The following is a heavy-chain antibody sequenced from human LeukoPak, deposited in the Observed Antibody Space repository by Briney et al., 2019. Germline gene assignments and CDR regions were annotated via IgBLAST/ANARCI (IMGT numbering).Heavy chain of an antibody. J-gene: IGHJ4*02. Sequence: SVKVSCKASGGTFSSYAISWVQQAPGQGLEWMGGIIPIFGTANYAQKFQGRVTITADESTSTAYMELSSLRSEDTAVYYCARDFGPSAGAIDYWGQGTLVTVSS. CDR1: GGTFSSYA. D-gene: IGHD6-13*01. CDR3: ARDFGPSAGAIDY. CDR2: IIPIFGTA. V-gene: IGHV1-69*01.